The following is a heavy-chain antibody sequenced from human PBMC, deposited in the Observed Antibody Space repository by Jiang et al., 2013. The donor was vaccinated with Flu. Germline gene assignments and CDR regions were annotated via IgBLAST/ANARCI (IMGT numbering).Heavy chain of an antibody. CDR1: GGSSAVVITT. D-gene: IGHD1-26*01. V-gene: IGHV4-61*01. J-gene: IGHJ4*02. Sequence: KPSETLSLTCTVSGGSSAVVITTGAGSGSPQGRDWSGLGISIPWEHHLXPSLKTRVTISVDTSKNQFSLKLSSVTAADTAVYYCARSVEEGPTKRWFDYWGPGTLVTVSS. CDR3: ARSVEEGPTKRWFDY. CDR2: SIPWEH.